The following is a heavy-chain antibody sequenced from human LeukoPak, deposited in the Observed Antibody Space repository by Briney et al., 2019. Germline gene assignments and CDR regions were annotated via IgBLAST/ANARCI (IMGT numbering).Heavy chain of an antibody. CDR3: ARGADEGYFDWLFPIFYFDY. J-gene: IGHJ4*02. CDR2: IYSGGST. CDR1: GFTVSSNY. D-gene: IGHD3-9*01. Sequence: PGGSLRLSCAASGFTVSSNYMSWVRQAPGEGLEWVSVIYSGGSTYYADSVKGRFTIHRDNSKNTLYLQMNSQRAENTAVYYCARGADEGYFDWLFPIFYFDYWGQGTLVTVCS. V-gene: IGHV3-53*05.